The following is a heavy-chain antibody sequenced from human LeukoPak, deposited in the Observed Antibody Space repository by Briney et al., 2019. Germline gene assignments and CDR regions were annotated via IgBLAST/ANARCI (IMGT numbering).Heavy chain of an antibody. D-gene: IGHD2/OR15-2a*01. J-gene: IGHJ5*02. V-gene: IGHV3-23*01. CDR2: ISGSGGRT. CDR1: GFTLSSYV. Sequence: GGSLRLSCVASGFTLSSYVMSWVRQAPGKGLEWVSGISGSGGRTYYADSVKGRFTISRDNSKNTLYLQMNSLRAEDTAVYYCAKVTFEGVDPWGQGTLVTVSS. CDR3: AKVTFEGVDP.